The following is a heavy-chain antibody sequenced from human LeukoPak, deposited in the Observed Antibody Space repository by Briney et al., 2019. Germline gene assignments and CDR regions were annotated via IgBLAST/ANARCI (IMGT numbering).Heavy chain of an antibody. Sequence: SETLSLTCAVYGGSFSGYYWSWIRQPPGKGLEWIGEINHSGSTNYNPSLKSRVTISVDTSKNQFSLKLSSVTAADTAVYYCARHKGRRRGIAGDAFDIWGQGTMVTVSS. CDR3: ARHKGRRRGIAGDAFDI. CDR2: INHSGST. D-gene: IGHD3-16*01. V-gene: IGHV4-34*01. CDR1: GGSFSGYY. J-gene: IGHJ3*02.